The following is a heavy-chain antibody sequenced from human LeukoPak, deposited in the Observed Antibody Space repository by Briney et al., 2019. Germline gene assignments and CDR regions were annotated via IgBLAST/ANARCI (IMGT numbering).Heavy chain of an antibody. D-gene: IGHD6-19*01. J-gene: IGHJ4*02. CDR3: ARVPYSTGAFDY. CDR1: GFTFSSYS. Sequence: PGGSLRLSCAASGFTFSSYSMNWVRQAPGKGLEWISYISSSSSTIYYTDSVKGRFTISRDNAKNSLYLQMNSLRDEDTALYCCARVPYSTGAFDYWGQGTLVTVSS. V-gene: IGHV3-48*02. CDR2: ISSSSSTI.